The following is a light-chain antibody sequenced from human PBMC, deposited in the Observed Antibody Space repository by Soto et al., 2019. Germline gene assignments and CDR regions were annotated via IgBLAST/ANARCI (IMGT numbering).Light chain of an antibody. CDR3: SSYKFSTTLRV. V-gene: IGLV2-14*01. CDR2: EVT. J-gene: IGLJ3*02. CDR1: TNDIGSYNY. Sequence: QSALTQPASVSGSPGQSITLSCAGTTNDIGSYNYVSWFQQHPGEAPKLIIFEVTHRPSGISTRFSGSKSGNTASLPISDLQAEDEALYYCSSYKFSTTLRVFGGGTKLTVL.